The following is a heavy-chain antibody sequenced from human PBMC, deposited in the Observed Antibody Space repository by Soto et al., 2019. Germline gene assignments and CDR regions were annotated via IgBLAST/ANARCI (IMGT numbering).Heavy chain of an antibody. CDR1: GFTFSDHY. J-gene: IGHJ4*02. CDR2: TRNKANSHTT. D-gene: IGHD4-17*01. V-gene: IGHV3-72*01. CDR3: ARATTVTDY. Sequence: EVQLVESGGGLVQPGGSLRLSCAASGFTFSDHYMDWVRQAPGKGLEWVGRTRNKANSHTTEYAASVKGRFTISRDDSMTSLYLQMNSLKIEDTAVYYCARATTVTDYWGQGTLVTVSS.